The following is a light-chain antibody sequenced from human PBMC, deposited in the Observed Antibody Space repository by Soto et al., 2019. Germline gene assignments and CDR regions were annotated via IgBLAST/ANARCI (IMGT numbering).Light chain of an antibody. CDR3: SSYTASNSHVI. CDR2: EVY. CDR1: GSDVGGFNY. Sequence: QSVLTQPASVSGSPGQSVTISCTGTGSDVGGFNYVSWYQQHPGKAPKLIMYEVYYLPSGLSNRFSGYKSGNTASLTISGLRAEDEAGYYCSSYTASNSHVIFGGGTKVTVL. V-gene: IGLV2-14*01. J-gene: IGLJ2*01.